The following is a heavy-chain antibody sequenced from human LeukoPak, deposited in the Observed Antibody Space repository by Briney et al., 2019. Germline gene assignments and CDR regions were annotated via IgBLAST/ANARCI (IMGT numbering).Heavy chain of an antibody. V-gene: IGHV3-23*01. D-gene: IGHD5-24*01. CDR1: GFTFSSYA. CDR3: AKSPSDGYNFYDY. Sequence: GGSLRLSCAASGFTFSSYAMSWVRQAPGKGLEWVSAISGSGGSTYYADSVKGRFTISRDNSKNTLYLHMNSLRAEDTAVYYCAKSPSDGYNFYDYWGQGTLVTVSS. J-gene: IGHJ4*02. CDR2: ISGSGGST.